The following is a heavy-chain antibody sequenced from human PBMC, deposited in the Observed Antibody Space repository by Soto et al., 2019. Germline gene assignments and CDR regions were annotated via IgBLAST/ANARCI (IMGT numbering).Heavy chain of an antibody. CDR2: INPNSGGT. CDR1: GYTFTDYY. J-gene: IGHJ6*02. CDR3: ARKLELRGSYYYYYDMDV. Sequence: ASVKVSCKASGYTFTDYYMHWVRQAPGQGLEWMGWINPNSGGTNYAQKFQGRVTMTRDTSISTAYMELSRLRSDDTAVYYCARKLELRGSYYYYYDMDVWGQGTTVTVSS. V-gene: IGHV1-2*02. D-gene: IGHD1-7*01.